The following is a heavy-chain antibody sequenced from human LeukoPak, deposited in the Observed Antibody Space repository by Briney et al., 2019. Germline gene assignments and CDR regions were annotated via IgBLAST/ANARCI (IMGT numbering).Heavy chain of an antibody. CDR2: IIPIFGTA. D-gene: IGHD4-11*01. V-gene: IGHV1-69*13. Sequence: GASVKVSCEASGGTFSSYAISWVRQAPGQGLEWMGGIIPIFGTANYAQKFQGRVTITADESTSTAYMELSSLRSEDTAVYYCARAGDYLGIRLRTHYYYYYMDVWGKGTTVTISS. CDR3: ARAGDYLGIRLRTHYYYYYMDV. J-gene: IGHJ6*03. CDR1: GGTFSSYA.